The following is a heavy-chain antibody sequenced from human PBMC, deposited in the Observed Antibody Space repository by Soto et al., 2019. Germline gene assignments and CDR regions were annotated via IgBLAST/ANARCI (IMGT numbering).Heavy chain of an antibody. J-gene: IGHJ3*02. D-gene: IGHD2-2*01. Sequence: GGSLRLSCTASGFTFGDYAMSWFRQAPGKGLEWVGFIRSKAYGGTTEYAASVKGRFTISRDDSKSIAYLQMNSLKTEDTAVYYCTRGQVPAAIWMLAFDIWGQGTMVTVSS. CDR2: IRSKAYGGTT. CDR1: GFTFGDYA. CDR3: TRGQVPAAIWMLAFDI. V-gene: IGHV3-49*03.